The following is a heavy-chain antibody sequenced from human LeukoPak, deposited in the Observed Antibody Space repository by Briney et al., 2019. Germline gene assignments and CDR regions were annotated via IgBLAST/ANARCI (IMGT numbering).Heavy chain of an antibody. CDR2: IYYSGST. J-gene: IGHJ3*02. CDR3: ARLVDYYDSSGYYIGAFDI. V-gene: IGHV4-31*03. CDR1: GGSISSGGYY. Sequence: SETLSLTCTVSGGSISSGGYYWSWIRQHPGKGLEWIGYIYYSGSTYYNPSLKSRVTISVDTSKNQFSLKLSSVTAADTAVYYCARLVDYYDSSGYYIGAFDIWGQGTMVTVSS. D-gene: IGHD3-22*01.